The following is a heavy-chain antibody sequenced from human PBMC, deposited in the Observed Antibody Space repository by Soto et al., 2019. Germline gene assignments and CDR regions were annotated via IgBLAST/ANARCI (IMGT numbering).Heavy chain of an antibody. J-gene: IGHJ4*02. CDR1: GYNFNGYY. Sequence: QVNLVQSGAEVKKPGASVKVSCKASGYNFNGYYIHWVRQAPGQGLEWMGWMNPNTGGANYAQKFQGKVIMTTDTSISTTYLELRSLTSDDPAVYYWAKVISTIGSKQWLAQTKQQALDYRGQGTLVTVSS. V-gene: IGHV1-2*02. D-gene: IGHD6-19*01. CDR3: AKVISTIGSKQWLAQTKQQALDY. CDR2: MNPNTGGA.